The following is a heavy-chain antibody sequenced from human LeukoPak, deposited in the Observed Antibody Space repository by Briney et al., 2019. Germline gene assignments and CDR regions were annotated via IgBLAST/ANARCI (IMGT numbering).Heavy chain of an antibody. Sequence: SGGSLRLSCAASGFTFSSYAMSWVRQAPGKGLEWVAVISYDGSNTYYGDSVKGRFTISRDNSKNTLYLQMNSLRAEDTAVYYCARDNEMATITGAFDIWGQGTMVTVSS. CDR2: ISYDGSNT. D-gene: IGHD5-24*01. CDR3: ARDNEMATITGAFDI. CDR1: GFTFSSYA. J-gene: IGHJ3*02. V-gene: IGHV3-30-3*01.